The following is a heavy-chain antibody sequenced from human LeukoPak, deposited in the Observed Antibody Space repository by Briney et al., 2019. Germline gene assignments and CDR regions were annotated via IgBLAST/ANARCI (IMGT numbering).Heavy chain of an antibody. J-gene: IGHJ4*02. CDR1: GFTFSSYA. Sequence: GGSLRLSCGASGFTFSSYAMSWIRQAPGKGLEWVSAISGNSGSTYYADSVKGRFTIFRDNSKNTLYLQMNSLRAEDTALYYCAKAVTPGGGPRDYWGQGTLVTVSS. CDR3: AKAVTPGGGPRDY. D-gene: IGHD2-15*01. CDR2: ISGNSGST. V-gene: IGHV3-23*01.